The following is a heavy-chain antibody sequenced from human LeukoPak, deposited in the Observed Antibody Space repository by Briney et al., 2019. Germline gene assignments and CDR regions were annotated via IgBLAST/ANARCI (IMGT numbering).Heavy chain of an antibody. CDR2: IYYSGST. J-gene: IGHJ5*02. V-gene: IGHV4-31*03. Sequence: SQTLSLTCTVSGGSISSGGYYWSWIRQHPGKGLEWIGYIYYSGSTYYNPSLKSRVTISVDTSKNQFSLKLSSVTAADTAVYYCARGPSYITIFGIAGKNWFDPWGQGTLVTVSS. CDR1: GGSISSGGYY. D-gene: IGHD3-3*01. CDR3: ARGPSYITIFGIAGKNWFDP.